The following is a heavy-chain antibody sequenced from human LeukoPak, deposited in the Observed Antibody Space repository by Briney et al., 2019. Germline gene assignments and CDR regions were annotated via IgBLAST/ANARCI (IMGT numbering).Heavy chain of an antibody. Sequence: SETLSLTCTVSGGSISSYYWSWIRQPPGKGLEWIGYIYYSGSTNYNPSLKSRVTISVDTSKTQFSLKLSSVTAADTAVYYCAAQPNYYDFWSGYRAYDAFDIWGQGTMVTVSS. CDR3: AAQPNYYDFWSGYRAYDAFDI. J-gene: IGHJ3*02. CDR2: IYYSGST. V-gene: IGHV4-59*01. CDR1: GGSISSYY. D-gene: IGHD3-3*01.